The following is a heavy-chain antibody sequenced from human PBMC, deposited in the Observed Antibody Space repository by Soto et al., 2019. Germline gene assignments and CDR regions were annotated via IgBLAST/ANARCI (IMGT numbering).Heavy chain of an antibody. Sequence: PGGSLRLSCAASGFTFSSYWMHWVRQAPGKGLVWVSRINSDGSSTSYADSVKGRFTISRDNAKNTLYLQMNSLRAADTAVYYCARVKTCSSTSCPRGYYYYYGMDVWGQGTTVTVSS. CDR2: INSDGSST. CDR3: ARVKTCSSTSCPRGYYYYYGMDV. D-gene: IGHD2-2*01. CDR1: GFTFSSYW. J-gene: IGHJ6*02. V-gene: IGHV3-74*01.